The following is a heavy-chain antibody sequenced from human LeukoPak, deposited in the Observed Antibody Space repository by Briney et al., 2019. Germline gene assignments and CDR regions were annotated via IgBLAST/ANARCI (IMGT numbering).Heavy chain of an antibody. CDR2: IYPGDSDT. CDR3: ASIFRDYVWGSYDAFDI. J-gene: IGHJ3*02. D-gene: IGHD3-16*01. Sequence: GESLQISCKGSGYSFTSYWIGWVRQMPGKGLEWMGIIYPGDSDTRYSPSFQGQVTISADKSISTAYLQWSSLKASDTAMYYCASIFRDYVWGSYDAFDIWGQGTMVTVSS. CDR1: GYSFTSYW. V-gene: IGHV5-51*01.